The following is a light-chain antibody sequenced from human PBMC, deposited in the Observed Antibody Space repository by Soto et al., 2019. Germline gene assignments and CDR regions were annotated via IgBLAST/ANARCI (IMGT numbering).Light chain of an antibody. Sequence: EIVLTQSPGTLSLSPGERATLSCRASQSVSSSYLAWYQQKPGQAPRLLIYGASSRATGIPDKFSGSGSGTDFTLTISSLEPQDFAVYYCQHYASSLFTFGPGTKVDIK. J-gene: IGKJ3*01. CDR1: QSVSSSY. CDR2: GAS. V-gene: IGKV3-20*01. CDR3: QHYASSLFT.